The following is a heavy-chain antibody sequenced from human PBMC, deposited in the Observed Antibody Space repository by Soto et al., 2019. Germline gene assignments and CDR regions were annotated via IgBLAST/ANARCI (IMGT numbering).Heavy chain of an antibody. CDR3: ARGPRAYSGYDYGDYYYYYCMDV. J-gene: IGHJ6*03. D-gene: IGHD5-12*01. CDR1: GYTFTSYG. V-gene: IGHV1-18*01. Sequence: ASVKVSCKASGYTFTSYGISWVRQAPGQGLEWMGWISAYNGNTNYAQKLQGRVTMTTDTSTSTAYMELRSLRSDDTAVYYCARGPRAYSGYDYGDYYYYYCMDVWGKGTTVTVSS. CDR2: ISAYNGNT.